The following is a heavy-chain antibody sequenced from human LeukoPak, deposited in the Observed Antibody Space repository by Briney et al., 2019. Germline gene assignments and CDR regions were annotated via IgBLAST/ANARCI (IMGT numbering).Heavy chain of an antibody. Sequence: SVKVSCKASGYTFTSYGISWVRQAPGQGLEWMGRIIPILGIANHAQKFQGRVTITADKSTSTAYMELSSLRSEDTAVYYCARGGEALYSGSSHDAFDIWGQGTMVTVSS. D-gene: IGHD1-26*01. J-gene: IGHJ3*02. CDR1: GYTFTSYG. CDR2: IIPILGIA. CDR3: ARGGEALYSGSSHDAFDI. V-gene: IGHV1-69*04.